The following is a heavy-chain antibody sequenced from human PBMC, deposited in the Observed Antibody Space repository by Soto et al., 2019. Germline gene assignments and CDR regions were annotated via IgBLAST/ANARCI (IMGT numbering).Heavy chain of an antibody. J-gene: IGHJ4*02. Sequence: ASVKVSCKASGYTFTSYDINWVRQATGQGLEWMGWMNPNSGNTGYAQKFQGRVTMTRNTSISTAYMELSSLRSEDTAVYYCARGSVAGDYFDYWGQGTLVTVSS. D-gene: IGHD6-19*01. CDR3: ARGSVAGDYFDY. CDR1: GYTFTSYD. CDR2: MNPNSGNT. V-gene: IGHV1-8*01.